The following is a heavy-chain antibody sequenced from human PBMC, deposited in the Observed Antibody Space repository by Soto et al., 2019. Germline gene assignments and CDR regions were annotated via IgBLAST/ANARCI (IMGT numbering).Heavy chain of an antibody. J-gene: IGHJ4*02. CDR2: TYYRSKWYN. CDR1: GDSFSSNSAA. CDR3: ARGETSRGYCSSTSCYHFDY. D-gene: IGHD2-2*01. V-gene: IGHV6-1*01. Sequence: SQTLSLTCAISGDSFSSNSAALNWIRQSPSRGLEWLGRTYYRSKWYNDYAVSVKSRITINPDTSKNQFSLQLNSVTPEDTAVYYCARGETSRGYCSSTSCYHFDYWGQGTLVTVSS.